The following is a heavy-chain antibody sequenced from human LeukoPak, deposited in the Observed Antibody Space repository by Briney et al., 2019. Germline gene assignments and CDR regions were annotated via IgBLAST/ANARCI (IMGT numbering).Heavy chain of an antibody. CDR1: GFTVSSNY. Sequence: GGSLRLSCAASGFTVSSNYMTWVRQAPGKGLEWVSTIYSGGSTYYADSVKGRFTISRDNSKNTLYLQMNSLRAEDTAVYYCAREQQYPGGLMDVWGQGTTVTVSS. V-gene: IGHV3-53*01. CDR2: IYSGGST. CDR3: AREQQYPGGLMDV. D-gene: IGHD6-13*01. J-gene: IGHJ6*02.